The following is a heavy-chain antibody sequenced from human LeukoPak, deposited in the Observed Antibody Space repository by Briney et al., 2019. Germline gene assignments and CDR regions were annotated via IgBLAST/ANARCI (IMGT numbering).Heavy chain of an antibody. CDR1: GFTFSSYA. D-gene: IGHD3-22*01. J-gene: IGHJ5*02. Sequence: GGSLRLSCAASGFTFSSYAMSWVRQAPGKGLEWVSAISGSGGSTYYADSVKGRFTISRDNSKNTLYLQMNSLRAEDTAVYYCATRYYYDSSGYYRPTFGPWGQGTLVTVSS. CDR3: ATRYYYDSSGYYRPTFGP. CDR2: ISGSGGST. V-gene: IGHV3-23*01.